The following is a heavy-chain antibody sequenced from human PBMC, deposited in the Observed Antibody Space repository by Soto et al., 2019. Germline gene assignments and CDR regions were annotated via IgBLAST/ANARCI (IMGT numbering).Heavy chain of an antibody. CDR3: ARPSFKGYSSSPYFDY. CDR2: IYYSGST. CDR1: GGSISSSSYY. Sequence: PSETLSLTCTVSGGSISSSSYYWGWIRQPPGKGLEWIGSIYYSGSTYYNPSLKSRVTISVDTSKNQFSLKLSSVTAADTAVYYCARPSFKGYSSSPYFDYWGQGTLVTVSS. V-gene: IGHV4-39*01. J-gene: IGHJ4*02. D-gene: IGHD6-6*01.